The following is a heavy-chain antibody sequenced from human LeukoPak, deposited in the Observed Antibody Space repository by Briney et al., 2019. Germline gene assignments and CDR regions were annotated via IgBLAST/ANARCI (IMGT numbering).Heavy chain of an antibody. V-gene: IGHV1-46*01. CDR1: GYTFTSYY. CDR3: ARTSLERPSYYYDSSGYNWFDP. CDR2: INPSGGST. J-gene: IGHJ5*02. D-gene: IGHD3-22*01. Sequence: ASVKVSCKASGYTFTSYYMHWVRQAPGQGLEWMGIINPSGGSTSYAQKFQGRVAMTRDTSTSTVYMELSSLRSEDTAVYYCARTSLERPSYYYDSSGYNWFDPWGQGTLVTVSS.